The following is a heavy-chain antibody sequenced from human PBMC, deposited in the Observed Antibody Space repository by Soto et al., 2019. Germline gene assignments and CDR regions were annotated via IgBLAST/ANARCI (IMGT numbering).Heavy chain of an antibody. CDR2: LNPSGGGST. Sequence: GPSVKVSCKASGYTFTSFFMHWVRQAPGQGLEWMGILNPSGGGSTTYAQKFQGRVTMTRDTSTSTVYMELSSLRSDDTAVYFCARESKAGLEVGYFDYWGQGTLVTVSS. J-gene: IGHJ4*02. D-gene: IGHD3-22*01. CDR3: ARESKAGLEVGYFDY. V-gene: IGHV1-46*01. CDR1: GYTFTSFF.